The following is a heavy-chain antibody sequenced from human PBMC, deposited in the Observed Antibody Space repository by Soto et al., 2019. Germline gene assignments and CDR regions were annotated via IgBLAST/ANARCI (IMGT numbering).Heavy chain of an antibody. V-gene: IGHV3-21*01. CDR1: GFSFSSDS. CDR3: ARDPPTGTTLDWADS. CDR2: TSSSGSFM. D-gene: IGHD1-7*01. J-gene: IGHJ4*02. Sequence: GGSLRLSCAGSGFSFSSDSMGWVRQAPGKGLEWVASTSSSGSFMNYADSVKGRFTISRDNAKNSLYLQMSGLKDEDTAVYYCARDPPTGTTLDWADSWGQGTLVTVS.